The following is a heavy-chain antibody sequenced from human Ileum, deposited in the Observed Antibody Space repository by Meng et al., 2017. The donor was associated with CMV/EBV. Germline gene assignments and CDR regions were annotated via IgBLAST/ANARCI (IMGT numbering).Heavy chain of an antibody. V-gene: IGHV3-23*01. CDR3: AKGYTYHDFWSGYYSPPF. D-gene: IGHD3-3*01. J-gene: IGHJ4*02. Sequence: GESLKISCAASGFTLSNYAMSWVRQTPGKGLEWVSGISGSGGSTHYADSVKGRFTISRDNSKNTLYLQMSSLRAEDTAVYYCAKGYTYHDFWSGYYSPPFWGQGTLVTVSS. CDR2: ISGSGGST. CDR1: GFTLSNYA.